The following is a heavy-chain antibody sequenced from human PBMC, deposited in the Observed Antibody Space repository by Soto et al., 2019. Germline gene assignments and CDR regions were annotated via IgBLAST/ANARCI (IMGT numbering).Heavy chain of an antibody. CDR2: MWSEGGNK. CDR3: ARDPPDDSSGYCSLDY. CDR1: GFTFSSYG. D-gene: IGHD3-22*01. J-gene: IGHJ4*02. V-gene: IGHV3-33*01. Sequence: QVQLVESGGVVVQPGRSLRLSCAASGFTFSSYGMHWVRQAPGKGLEWVAVMWSEGGNKHYADSVKGRFTISRDNSKNTLYLQMNSLRAEDTAVYYCARDPPDDSSGYCSLDYWGQGTLVTVSS.